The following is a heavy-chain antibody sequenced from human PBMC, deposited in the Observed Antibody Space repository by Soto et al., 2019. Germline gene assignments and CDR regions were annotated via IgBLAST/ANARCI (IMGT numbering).Heavy chain of an antibody. CDR2: IYYSGST. D-gene: IGHD2-8*01. V-gene: IGHV4-39*07. CDR1: GGSISSSSYY. CDR3: VRTNHFDY. J-gene: IGHJ4*02. Sequence: SETLSLTCTVSGGSISSSSYYWGWIRQPPGKGLEWIGSIYYSGSTNYNPSLRDRVTISVDTSKNQFSLKLRSVTAADTAVYYCVRTNHFDYWGQGSLVTVSS.